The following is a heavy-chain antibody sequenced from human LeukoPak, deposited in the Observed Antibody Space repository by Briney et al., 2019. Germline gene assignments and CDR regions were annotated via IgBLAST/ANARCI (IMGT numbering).Heavy chain of an antibody. CDR3: VRVSGYHWESFYDY. Sequence: PSETLSLTCTVSGGSISHYYWSWIRQPPGKGLEWIGYIYYSGSTNYNPSLKSRVTISVDTSKNQFSLKLRSVTAADTAVYYCVRVSGYHWESFYDYWGQGTLVTVSS. CDR2: IYYSGST. J-gene: IGHJ4*02. CDR1: GGSISHYY. V-gene: IGHV4-59*01. D-gene: IGHD5-12*01.